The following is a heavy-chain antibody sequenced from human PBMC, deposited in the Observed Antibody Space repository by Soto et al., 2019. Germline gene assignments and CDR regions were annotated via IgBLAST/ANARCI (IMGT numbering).Heavy chain of an antibody. CDR2: ISWNSGSI. Sequence: EVQLVESGGGLVQPGRSLRLSCAASGFTFDDYAMHWVRQAPGKGLEWVSGISWNSGSIGYADSVKGRFTISRDNAKNSLYLQMNSLRAEDTALYYCAKDTGAALDAFDIWGQGTMVTVSS. CDR1: GFTFDDYA. D-gene: IGHD6-6*01. V-gene: IGHV3-9*01. CDR3: AKDTGAALDAFDI. J-gene: IGHJ3*02.